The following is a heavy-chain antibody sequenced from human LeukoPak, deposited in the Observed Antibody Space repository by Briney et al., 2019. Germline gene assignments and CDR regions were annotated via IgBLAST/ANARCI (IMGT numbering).Heavy chain of an antibody. D-gene: IGHD1-26*01. CDR3: AKDAQPSIVGGTQYFDY. V-gene: IGHV3-23*01. J-gene: IGHJ4*02. Sequence: GGSLRLSCSASGFTFSSYAMSWVRQAPGKGLEWVSAISGSGGSTYYADSVKGRFTISRDNSKNTLYLQMNSLRAEDTAVYYCAKDAQPSIVGGTQYFDYWGQGTLVTVSS. CDR1: GFTFSSYA. CDR2: ISGSGGST.